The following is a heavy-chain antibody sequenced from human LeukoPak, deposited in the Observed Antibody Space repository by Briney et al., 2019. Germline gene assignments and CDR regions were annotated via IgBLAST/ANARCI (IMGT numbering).Heavy chain of an antibody. CDR2: ISSSSSYI. V-gene: IGHV3-21*01. Sequence: PGGSLRLSCAASGFTFSSYSMNWVRQAPGKGLEWVSSISSSSSYIYYADSVKGRFTISRDNAKNSLYLQMNSLRAEDTAVYYCARDHVVGYGEYRNDAFDIWGQRTMVTVSS. D-gene: IGHD4-17*01. J-gene: IGHJ3*02. CDR3: ARDHVVGYGEYRNDAFDI. CDR1: GFTFSSYS.